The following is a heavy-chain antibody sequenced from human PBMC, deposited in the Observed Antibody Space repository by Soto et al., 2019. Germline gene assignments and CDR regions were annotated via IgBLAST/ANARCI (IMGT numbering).Heavy chain of an antibody. V-gene: IGHV1-46*01. CDR2: INPSGGST. J-gene: IGHJ4*02. CDR3: AREGAARYSFDY. D-gene: IGHD6-6*01. CDR1: GYTFTSYY. Sequence: ASVKVSCKASGYTFTSYYMLWVRQAPGQGLEWMGIINPSGGSTSYAQKFQGRVTMTRDTSTSTVYMELSSLRSEDTAVYYCAREGAARYSFDYCGQRTLVTVSS.